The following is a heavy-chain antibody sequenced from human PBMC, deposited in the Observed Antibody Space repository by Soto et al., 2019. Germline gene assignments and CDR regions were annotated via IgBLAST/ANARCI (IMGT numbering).Heavy chain of an antibody. CDR2: IYPGDSDA. CDR3: ARGWKVAGDAFDI. D-gene: IGHD1-1*01. Sequence: GESLKISCKGSGYNFAVYWIGWVRQMPGKGLEWMGMIYPGDSDARYSPSFQGQVTISVDKSISTAYLQWSSLKASDTAMYYCARGWKVAGDAFDIWGQGTMVTVSS. J-gene: IGHJ3*02. V-gene: IGHV5-51*01. CDR1: GYNFAVYW.